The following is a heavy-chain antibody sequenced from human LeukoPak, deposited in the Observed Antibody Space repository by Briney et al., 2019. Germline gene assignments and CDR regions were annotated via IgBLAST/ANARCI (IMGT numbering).Heavy chain of an antibody. CDR1: GDSTNSLDL. V-gene: IGHV4-4*02. D-gene: IGHD3-22*01. CDR2: MYLSGTT. Sequence: SGTLSLTCTVSGDSTNSLDLWSWVRQPPGKGLEWIGEMYLSGTTHSNPSVKSRVTISIDKSKNQFFLNLSSVTAADTAVYYCAGLVGRYSSGLYYYYFDYWGQGTLITVSS. CDR3: AGLVGRYSSGLYYYYFDY. J-gene: IGHJ4*02.